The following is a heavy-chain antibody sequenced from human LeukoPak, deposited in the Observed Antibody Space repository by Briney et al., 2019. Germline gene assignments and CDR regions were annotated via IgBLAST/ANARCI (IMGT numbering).Heavy chain of an antibody. D-gene: IGHD2-15*01. CDR2: ISVNGAVA. Sequence: GGSLRLSCAASGFTFSTYVMNWVRQAPGKGLGWVSVISVNGAVAYYADSVKGRFTISRDNSKNTLYLQMNSLRDEDTAVYYCAKRLCGGRCYSGFDYWGQGTLVTVSS. J-gene: IGHJ4*02. CDR3: AKRLCGGRCYSGFDY. V-gene: IGHV3-23*01. CDR1: GFTFSTYV.